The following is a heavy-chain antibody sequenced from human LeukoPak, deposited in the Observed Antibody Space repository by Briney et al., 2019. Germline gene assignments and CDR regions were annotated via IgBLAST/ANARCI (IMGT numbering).Heavy chain of an antibody. CDR1: GFIFSTYW. CDR2: MKGDGSEI. V-gene: IGHV3-7*01. J-gene: IGHJ3*01. D-gene: IGHD3-16*01. CDR3: ARPAYTAACDL. Sequence: GGSLRLSCAASGFIFSTYWMMWARQAPGKGLEWVANMKGDGSEIHYVDSVKGRFTISRDNAKNSLYLQMNSLRPEDTAVYYCARPAYTAACDLWGQGTMVTVSS.